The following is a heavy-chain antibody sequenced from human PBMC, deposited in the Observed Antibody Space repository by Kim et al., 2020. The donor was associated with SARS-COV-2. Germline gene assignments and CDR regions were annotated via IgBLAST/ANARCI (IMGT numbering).Heavy chain of an antibody. J-gene: IGHJ6*03. CDR3: ARRHLTLALDV. CDR2: VHHSGST. CDR1: GGSFSGYY. Sequence: SETLSLTCAVYGGSFSGYYWSWIRQSPGRGLEWIGVVHHSGSTDYNPSLKGRLTMSVDTSKSQFSLKLTSVTVADTAIYYCARRHLTLALDVRGKGTRVT. V-gene: IGHV4-34*01. D-gene: IGHD3-9*01.